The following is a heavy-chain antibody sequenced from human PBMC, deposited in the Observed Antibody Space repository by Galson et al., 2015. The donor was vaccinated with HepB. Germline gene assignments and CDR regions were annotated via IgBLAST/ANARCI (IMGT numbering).Heavy chain of an antibody. V-gene: IGHV3-23*01. Sequence: SLRLSCAASGFTFSNFVMSWVRQAPGEGLEWVSAISGSGTNTYYADSVKGRFTISRDNSKNTLYLQMSSLRAEDTAVYYCVKGGGQLVLDWYFDLWGRGTLVTVSS. CDR2: ISGSGTNT. J-gene: IGHJ2*01. CDR1: GFTFSNFV. D-gene: IGHD6-13*01. CDR3: VKGGGQLVLDWYFDL.